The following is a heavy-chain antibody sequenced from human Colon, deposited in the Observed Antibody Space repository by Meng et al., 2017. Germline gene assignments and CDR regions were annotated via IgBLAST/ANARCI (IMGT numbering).Heavy chain of an antibody. CDR3: ASFQYTMEDY. CDR2: ISGSGGRT. CDR1: GFTLSSYA. D-gene: IGHD2-2*02. J-gene: IGHJ4*02. V-gene: IGHV3-23*04. Sequence: VVLVECVGVFVQHGGSLRLSCAASGFTLSSYAMSWVRQATGKGLEWVSAISGSGGRTYYADAVKGRFTISRYNSKNTVYLKMDRLRAEDTAVYYCASFQYTMEDYWGLGTLVTVSS.